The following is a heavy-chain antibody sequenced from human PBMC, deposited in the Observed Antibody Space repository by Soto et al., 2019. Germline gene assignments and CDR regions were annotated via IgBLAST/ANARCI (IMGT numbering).Heavy chain of an antibody. J-gene: IGHJ1*01. CDR1: GFTFSSYA. CDR3: AKDDVVVPAAIYFQH. V-gene: IGHV3-23*01. CDR2: ISGGGGGT. Sequence: PGGSLRLSCAASGFTFSSYAMSWVRQAPGKGLEWVSAISGGGGGTYYADSVRGRFTISRDNSKNTLHLQMNSLRAEDTALYYCAKDDVVVPAAIYFQHWGQGTLVTVSS. D-gene: IGHD2-2*01.